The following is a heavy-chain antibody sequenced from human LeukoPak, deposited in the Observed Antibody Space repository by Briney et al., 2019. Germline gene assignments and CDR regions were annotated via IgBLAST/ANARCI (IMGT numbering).Heavy chain of an antibody. CDR3: ARVNLRFLEWDRNWFDP. D-gene: IGHD3-3*01. J-gene: IGHJ5*02. V-gene: IGHV1-18*01. CDR1: GYTFTSYG. CDR2: ISAYNGNT. Sequence: ASVKVSCKASGYTFTSYGISWVRQAPGQGLEWMGWISAYNGNTNYAQKLQGRVTMTTDTSTSTAHMELRSLRSDDTAVYYCARVNLRFLEWDRNWFDPWGQGTLVTVSS.